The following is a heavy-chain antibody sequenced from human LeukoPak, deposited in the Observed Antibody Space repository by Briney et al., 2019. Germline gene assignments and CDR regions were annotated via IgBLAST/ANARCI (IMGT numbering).Heavy chain of an antibody. CDR1: GGSISSYY. CDR3: ARGGPWSGLPFDY. CDR2: IYYSGST. J-gene: IGHJ4*02. D-gene: IGHD3-3*01. V-gene: IGHV4-59*01. Sequence: SETLSLTCTVSGGSISSYYWSWIRQPPGKGLEWIGYIYYSGSTNYNPSLKSRVTISVDTSKNQFSLKLSSVTAADTAVYYCARGGPWSGLPFDYWGQGTLVTVSS.